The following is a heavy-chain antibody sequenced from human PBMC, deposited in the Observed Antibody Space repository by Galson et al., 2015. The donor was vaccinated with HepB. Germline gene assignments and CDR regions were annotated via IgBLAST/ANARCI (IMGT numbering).Heavy chain of an antibody. D-gene: IGHD4-17*01. V-gene: IGHV3-30*03. Sequence: SLRLSCAASGFTFSDYGMHWVRQAPGKGLEWVAIVSYDGTNKYYADSVKGRFTVSRDSSKNTVYLEMNSLRAEDTALYYCARDGDYGDYAFINWFDAWGQGTLVTVSS. J-gene: IGHJ5*02. CDR3: ARDGDYGDYAFINWFDA. CDR1: GFTFSDYG. CDR2: VSYDGTNK.